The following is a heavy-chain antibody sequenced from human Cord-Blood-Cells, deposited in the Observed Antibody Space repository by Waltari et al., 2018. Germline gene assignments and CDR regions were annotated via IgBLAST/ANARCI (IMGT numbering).Heavy chain of an antibody. J-gene: IGHJ3*02. Sequence: QVQLVQSGAEVKKPGSSVKVSCKASGGTFSSYAISWVRQAPGQGLEWMGGIIPIFGTANYAQKFQGRVTITADESTSTAYMELSSLRSEDTAVYYCARGKGAHSGAYCSSTSCYTDAFDIWGQGTMVTVSS. V-gene: IGHV1-69*01. CDR3: ARGKGAHSGAYCSSTSCYTDAFDI. D-gene: IGHD2-2*02. CDR1: GGTFSSYA. CDR2: IIPIFGTA.